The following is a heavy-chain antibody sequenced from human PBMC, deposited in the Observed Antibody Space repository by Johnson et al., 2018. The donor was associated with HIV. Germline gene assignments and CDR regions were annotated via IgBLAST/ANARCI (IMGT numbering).Heavy chain of an antibody. V-gene: IGHV3-11*04. J-gene: IGHJ3*02. CDR2: ISSSGGTI. CDR1: RFTFSDYY. CDR3: ARDRGYLDAFDI. D-gene: IGHD3-22*01. Sequence: QVQLVESGGGLVKPGGSLRLSCAASRFTFSDYYMSWIRQTPGKGLEWVSYISSSGGTIYYEDSVKGRFSISRDNAKNSLYLQMNSLRAEDTAVYYCARDRGYLDAFDIWGQGTMVTVSS.